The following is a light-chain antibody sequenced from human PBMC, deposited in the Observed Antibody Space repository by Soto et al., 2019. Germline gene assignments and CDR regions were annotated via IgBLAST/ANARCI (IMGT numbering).Light chain of an antibody. CDR1: QNIHRS. V-gene: IGKV1-5*01. CDR2: DAS. CDR3: QQLYTLPFT. J-gene: IGKJ1*01. Sequence: DIHMTQSPSTLSASVGDRVTITCRASQNIHRSLAWYQQKPGNPPKLLIYDASTLEVGVPSRFSGSGSGTEFTLTISGLLPEDFAAYHCQQLYTLPFTFGQGTKVDIK.